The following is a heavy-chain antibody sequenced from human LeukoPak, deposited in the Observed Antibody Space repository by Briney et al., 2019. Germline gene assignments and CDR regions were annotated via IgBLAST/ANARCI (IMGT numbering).Heavy chain of an antibody. Sequence: GASVKVSCKASGYTFTRYAISWVRQAPGQGLEWMGWISAYNGHTKYAQKLQGRVTMTTDTSTSTVYMELRSLRSDDTAMYYCARTDTAHLGGFDYWGQGTLVTVSS. V-gene: IGHV1-18*01. CDR3: ARTDTAHLGGFDY. D-gene: IGHD5-18*01. CDR1: GYTFTRYA. J-gene: IGHJ4*02. CDR2: ISAYNGHT.